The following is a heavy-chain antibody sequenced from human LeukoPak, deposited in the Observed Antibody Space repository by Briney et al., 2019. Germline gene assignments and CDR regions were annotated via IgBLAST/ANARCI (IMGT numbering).Heavy chain of an antibody. D-gene: IGHD2-15*01. J-gene: IGHJ4*02. CDR1: GFTFSSYS. CDR2: ISSSSSYI. CDR3: ARSLVADIVVVVAATDLGY. Sequence: GGSLRLSCAASGFTFSSYSMNWVRQAPGRGLEWVSSISSSSSYIYYADSAKGRFTISRDNAKNSLYTQMNSLRAEDTAVYYCARSLVADIVVVVAATDLGYWGQGTLVTVSS. V-gene: IGHV3-21*01.